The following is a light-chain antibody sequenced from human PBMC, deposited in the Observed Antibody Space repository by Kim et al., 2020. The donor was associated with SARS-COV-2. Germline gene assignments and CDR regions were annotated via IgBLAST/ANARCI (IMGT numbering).Light chain of an antibody. V-gene: IGLV1-44*01. J-gene: IGLJ3*02. CDR3: AAWDDSLNGGV. CDR2: SNN. CDR1: SSNIGSKT. Sequence: ELTQPPSASGTPGQRVTISCSGSSSNIGSKTVNWYQQLPGTAPKLLIYSNNQRPSGVPDRFSGSKSGTSASLDISGLQSEDEADYYCAAWDDSLNGGVFGGGTKLTVL.